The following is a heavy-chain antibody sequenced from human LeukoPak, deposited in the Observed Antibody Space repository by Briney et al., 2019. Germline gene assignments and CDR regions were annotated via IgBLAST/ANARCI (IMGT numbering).Heavy chain of an antibody. CDR1: GGSISRGSYF. V-gene: IGHV4-61*02. CDR2: FYTSATL. CDR3: ARGGIPDY. Sequence: PSEALSLTCTVSGGSISRGSYFWSWIRQPAGKGLEWIGRFYTSATLNYNPSLTIRVTISVDTSRNQFSLKLSSVTAADTAVYYCARGGIPDYWGQGILVTVSS. D-gene: IGHD2-21*01. J-gene: IGHJ4*02.